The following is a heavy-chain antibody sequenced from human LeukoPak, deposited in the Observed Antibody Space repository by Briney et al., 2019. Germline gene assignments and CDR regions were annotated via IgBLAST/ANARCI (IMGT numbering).Heavy chain of an antibody. D-gene: IGHD3-10*01. CDR2: ISPDNT. Sequence: GGSLRLSCAASGFTFSSYAMSWVRQAPGKGLEWVSAISPDNTYYADPVKGRLTISRDDSKNTVYLQMNSPRAEDTARYYCVKEHVDRAFTRSFEIWGQGTVVTVSS. J-gene: IGHJ3*02. V-gene: IGHV3-23*01. CDR1: GFTFSSYA. CDR3: VKEHVDRAFTRSFEI.